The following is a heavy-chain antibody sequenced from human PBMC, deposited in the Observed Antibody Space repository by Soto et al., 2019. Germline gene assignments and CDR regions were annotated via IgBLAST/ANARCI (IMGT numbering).Heavy chain of an antibody. CDR3: KGDVYATPGTNWFDP. D-gene: IGHD2-8*01. J-gene: IGHJ5*02. V-gene: IGHV4-34*01. CDR2: INHSGST. CDR1: GGSFSGYY. Sequence: SETLSLTCAVYGGSFSGYYWSWIRQPPGKGLEWIGEINHSGSTNYNPSLKSRVTISVDTSKNQFSLKLSSVTAADTAVYYCKGDVYATPGTNWFDPWGQGTLVTVST.